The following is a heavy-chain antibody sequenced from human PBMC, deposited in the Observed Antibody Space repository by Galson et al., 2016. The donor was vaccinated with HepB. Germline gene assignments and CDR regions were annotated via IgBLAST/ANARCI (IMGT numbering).Heavy chain of an antibody. D-gene: IGHD3-10*01. Sequence: SLRLSCAASGFTFDSYAMNWVRQAPGKGLEWVSAVLASGLSTYYAASVRGRFTISRDNSKNTLSLQMDSLRAEDTAVYYCARDRGSNSLKGYGMDVWGQGTTVTVSS. CDR3: ARDRGSNSLKGYGMDV. V-gene: IGHV3-23*01. CDR1: GFTFDSYA. J-gene: IGHJ6*02. CDR2: VLASGLST.